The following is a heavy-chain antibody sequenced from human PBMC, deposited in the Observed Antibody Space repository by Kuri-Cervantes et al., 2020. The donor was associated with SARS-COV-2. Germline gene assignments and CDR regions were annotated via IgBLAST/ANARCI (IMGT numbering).Heavy chain of an antibody. CDR3: ARAVSGVSNPYYFDY. V-gene: IGHV5-51*01. Sequence: GGSLRLSCKGSGYSFSGYWIGWVRQMPGKGLEWMGIIYPGDSDTRYRPSFQGRVTISADTSIGTAYLRWSSLGASDTAIYYCARAVSGVSNPYYFDYWGPGTLVTVSS. CDR1: GYSFSGYW. CDR2: IYPGDSDT. J-gene: IGHJ4*02. D-gene: IGHD3-10*01.